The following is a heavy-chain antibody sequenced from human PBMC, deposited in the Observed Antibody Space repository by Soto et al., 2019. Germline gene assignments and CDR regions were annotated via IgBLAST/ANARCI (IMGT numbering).Heavy chain of an antibody. D-gene: IGHD4-17*01. CDR2: IKEDGSEK. Sequence: GGSLRLSCAVSGFTFNRYWLTWARQAPGKGLEWVANIKEDGSEKYYVDSVKGRFTTSRDNAKNSLYLQMNSLRAEDTAVYYCARIVSGRDYGDSIDYWGQGTLVTVSS. V-gene: IGHV3-7*03. CDR1: GFTFNRYW. J-gene: IGHJ4*02. CDR3: ARIVSGRDYGDSIDY.